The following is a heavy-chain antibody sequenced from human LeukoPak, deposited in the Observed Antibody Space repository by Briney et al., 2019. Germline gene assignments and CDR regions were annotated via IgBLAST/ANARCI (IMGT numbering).Heavy chain of an antibody. CDR1: GGSISSSSYY. CDR2: IYYSGST. V-gene: IGHV4-39*01. Sequence: SETLSLTCTVSGGSISSSSYYWGWIRQPPGKGLEWIGSIYYSGSTYYNPSLKSRVTISVDTSKNQFSLKLSSVTAADTAVYFCSRVSYYYYMDVWGKGTTVTISS. CDR3: SRVSYYYYMDV. J-gene: IGHJ6*03.